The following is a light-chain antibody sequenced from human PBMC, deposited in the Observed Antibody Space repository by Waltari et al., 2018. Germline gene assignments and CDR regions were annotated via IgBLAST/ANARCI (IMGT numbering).Light chain of an antibody. V-gene: IGLV2-11*01. CDR3: SSYAGSNTL. CDR1: SSDIGGYHY. Sequence: QAALTQPPSVSGSPGQSVTISCTGTSSDIGGYHYVSWYQQHPGKGPKLMIFDVNKRPSGVSDRFSGSKSGNTASLTISGLQAEDEADYYCSSYAGSNTLFGGGTRLNVL. CDR2: DVN. J-gene: IGLJ2*01.